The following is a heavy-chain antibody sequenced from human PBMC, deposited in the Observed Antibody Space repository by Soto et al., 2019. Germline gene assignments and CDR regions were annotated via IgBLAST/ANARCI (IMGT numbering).Heavy chain of an antibody. CDR1: GFTFSSYG. D-gene: IGHD3-22*01. V-gene: IGHV3-33*01. J-gene: IGHJ4*02. CDR2: IWYDGSNK. CDR3: ARARGYYYDSSGLEN. Sequence: QVQLVESGGGVVQPGRSLRLSCAASGFTFSSYGMHWVRQAPGKGLEWVAVIWYDGSNKYYADSVKGRFTISRDNSKNTLYLQMNSLRAEDTAVYYCARARGYYYDSSGLENWGQGTLVTVSS.